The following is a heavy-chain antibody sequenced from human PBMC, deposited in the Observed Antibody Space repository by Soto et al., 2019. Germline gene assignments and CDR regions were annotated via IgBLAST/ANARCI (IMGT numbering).Heavy chain of an antibody. D-gene: IGHD4-17*01. CDR3: AREVIPLTTDWYFDL. V-gene: IGHV4-34*01. J-gene: IGHJ2*01. CDR2: INHSGST. CDR1: GGSFSGYY. Sequence: WETLSLTCGVYGGSFSGYYWSWIRRPPGKGLEWIGEINHSGSTNYNPSLKSRVTISVDTSKNQFSLRLSSVTAADTAVYYCAREVIPLTTDWYFDLWGRGTLVTVSS.